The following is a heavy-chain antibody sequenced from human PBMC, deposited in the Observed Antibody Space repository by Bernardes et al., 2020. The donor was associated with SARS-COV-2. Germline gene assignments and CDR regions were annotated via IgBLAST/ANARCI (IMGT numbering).Heavy chain of an antibody. CDR3: ATAVAVAGFYYYDGMDV. CDR1: GYTLTELS. J-gene: IGHJ6*02. CDR2: FDPEDGET. D-gene: IGHD6-19*01. Sequence: ASVKVSCKVSGYTLTELSMHWVRQAPGKGLEWMGGFDPEDGETIHAQKFQGRVTMTEDTSTDTAYMELSSLRSEDTAVYYCATAVAVAGFYYYDGMDVWGQGTTVTVSS. V-gene: IGHV1-24*01.